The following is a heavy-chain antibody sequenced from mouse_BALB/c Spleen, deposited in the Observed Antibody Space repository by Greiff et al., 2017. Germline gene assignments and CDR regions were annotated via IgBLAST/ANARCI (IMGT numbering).Heavy chain of an antibody. CDR1: GYTFTNYW. Sequence: QVHVKQSGAELVRPGTSVKISCKASGYTFTNYWLGWVKQRPGHGLEWIGDIYPGGGYTNYNEKFKGKATLTADTSSSTAYMQLSSLTSEDSAVYFCARGGTNYYAYWGQGTTLTVSS. V-gene: IGHV1-63*02. D-gene: IGHD1-1*01. CDR2: IYPGGGYT. CDR3: ARGGTNYYAY. J-gene: IGHJ2*01.